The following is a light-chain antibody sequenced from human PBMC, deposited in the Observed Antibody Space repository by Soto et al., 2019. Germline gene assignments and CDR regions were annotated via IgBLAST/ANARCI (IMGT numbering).Light chain of an antibody. Sequence: QSVLTQPPSISGAPGQRVTISCTGSSSNLVARYGVHWYQQLQATSPKILIYVNSNRPSGVPHGFSGSNSGTSASLAITGLHAEDEADYDCQSYDGSLSVVVFGGGTKLTVL. CDR3: QSYDGSLSVVV. CDR2: VNS. CDR1: SSNLVARYG. V-gene: IGLV1-40*01. J-gene: IGLJ2*01.